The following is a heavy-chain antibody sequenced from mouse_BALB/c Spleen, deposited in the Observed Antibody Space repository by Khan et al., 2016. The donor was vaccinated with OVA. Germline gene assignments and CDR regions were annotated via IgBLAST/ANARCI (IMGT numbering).Heavy chain of an antibody. Sequence: EVQLQESGPGLVKPSQSLSLTCTVTGYSITSDYAWNWIRQFPGNKLEWMGFISYSGNTNYNPSLKSRISITRDTSKNQFFLQLNSVTTEDTATSYCARVNGGNLNYWGQGTTLTVSS. V-gene: IGHV3-2*02. CDR1: GYSITSDYA. J-gene: IGHJ2*01. CDR3: ARVNGGNLNY. CDR2: ISYSGNT.